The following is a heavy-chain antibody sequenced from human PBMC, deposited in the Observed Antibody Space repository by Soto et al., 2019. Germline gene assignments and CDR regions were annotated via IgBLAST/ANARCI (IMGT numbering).Heavy chain of an antibody. CDR1: GGIFNRYS. J-gene: IGHJ4*02. V-gene: IGHV1-69*02. CDR3: ATFYGGDCTTTTCYGDFDY. D-gene: IGHD2-2*01. CDR2: IIPLFGIT. Sequence: QVQLVQSGAEVKKPGSSVKVSCKASGGIFNRYSVSWVRQAPGQGLEWMGRIIPLFGITNYAQKFQGRVMITADKSTNTAYMEVNGLRSEDTALYYCATFYGGDCTTTTCYGDFDYWGQGTLVTVPS.